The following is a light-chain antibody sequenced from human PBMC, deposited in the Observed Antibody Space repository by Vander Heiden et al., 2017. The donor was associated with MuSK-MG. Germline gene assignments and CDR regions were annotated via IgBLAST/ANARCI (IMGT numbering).Light chain of an antibody. Sequence: DIQMTQSPSSLSASAGDRVTITCRASQSIASYLNWYQQKPGKPPNLLIYAASTLRSGVPSRFSGSGSGTDFTLTISSLQPDDFATYYCQQSYSTPTTFGQGTKVEIK. CDR1: QSIASY. V-gene: IGKV1-39*01. CDR2: AAS. CDR3: QQSYSTPTT. J-gene: IGKJ1*01.